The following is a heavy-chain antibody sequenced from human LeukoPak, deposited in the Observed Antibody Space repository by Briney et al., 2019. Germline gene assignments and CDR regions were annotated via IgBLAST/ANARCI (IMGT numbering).Heavy chain of an antibody. V-gene: IGHV3-23*01. J-gene: IGHJ4*02. D-gene: IGHD6-13*01. CDR2: ISGSGGST. Sequence: GGSLRLSCAASRLTFSSYAMSWVRQAPGKGLEWVSGISGSGGSTYYADSVKGRFTISRDNSRNTLYLQMNSPRAEDTAVYYCAILPGYSSGWYEVNYWGQGTLVTVSS. CDR3: AILPGYSSGWYEVNY. CDR1: RLTFSSYA.